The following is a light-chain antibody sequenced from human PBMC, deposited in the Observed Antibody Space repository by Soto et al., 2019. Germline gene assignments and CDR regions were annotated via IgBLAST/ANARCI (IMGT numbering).Light chain of an antibody. CDR1: SSNIGAGYD. Sequence: QSVLTQPPSVSGAPGQRVTISCTGSSSNIGAGYDIHWYQQLPGTAPKLLIYGNSNRPSGVPDRFSGSKSGTSASLAITGLRAEDEADYYCQSYDSSPSGWVFGGGTQLTVL. J-gene: IGLJ3*02. CDR3: QSYDSSPSGWV. V-gene: IGLV1-40*01. CDR2: GNS.